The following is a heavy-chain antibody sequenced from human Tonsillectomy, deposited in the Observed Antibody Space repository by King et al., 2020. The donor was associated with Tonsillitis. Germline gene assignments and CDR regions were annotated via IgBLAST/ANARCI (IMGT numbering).Heavy chain of an antibody. V-gene: IGHV4-34*01. CDR3: ARELAVARRGYYYYMDV. J-gene: IGHJ6*03. Sequence: VQLQQWGAGLLKPSETLSLTCAVYGGSFSGYYWSWIRQPPGKGLEWIGEINHSGSTNYNPSLKSRVTISVDTSKNQISLKLSSVTAADTAVYYCARELAVARRGYYYYMDVWGKGTTVTVSS. CDR1: GGSFSGYY. D-gene: IGHD6-19*01. CDR2: INHSGST.